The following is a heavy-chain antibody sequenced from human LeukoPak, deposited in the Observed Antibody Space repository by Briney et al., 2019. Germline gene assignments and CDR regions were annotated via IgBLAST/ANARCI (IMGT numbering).Heavy chain of an antibody. J-gene: IGHJ3*02. V-gene: IGHV4-4*07. CDR3: ARDSAITMIVPDAFDI. CDR1: GGSISSYY. CDR2: IYTSGST. Sequence: SETLSLTCTVSGGSISSYYWSWLRQPAGKGLEWIGRIYTSGSTNYNPSLKSRVTMSVDTSKNQFSLKLSSVTAADTAVYYCARDSAITMIVPDAFDIWGQGTMVTVSS. D-gene: IGHD3-22*01.